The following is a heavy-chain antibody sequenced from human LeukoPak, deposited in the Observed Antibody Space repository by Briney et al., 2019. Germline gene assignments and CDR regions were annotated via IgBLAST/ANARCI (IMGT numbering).Heavy chain of an antibody. J-gene: IGHJ4*02. V-gene: IGHV3-53*01. CDR2: IYSGGST. CDR1: GFTVSSNY. D-gene: IGHD2-15*01. Sequence: GGSLRLSCAASGFTVSSNYMSWVRQAPGKGLEWVSVIYSGGSTYYADSVKGRFTISRDNSKNTLYLQMNSLSAEDTAVYYYARDLLAATPNYWGQGTLVTVSS. CDR3: ARDLLAATPNY.